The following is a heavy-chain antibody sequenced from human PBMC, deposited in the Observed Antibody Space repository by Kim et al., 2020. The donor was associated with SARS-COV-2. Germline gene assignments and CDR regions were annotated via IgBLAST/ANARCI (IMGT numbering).Heavy chain of an antibody. CDR2: IYYSGST. Sequence: SETLSPTCTVSGGSISSSSYYWGWIRQPPGKGLEWIGSIYYSGSTYYNPSLKSRVTISVDTSKNQFSLKLSSVTAADTAVYYCAGRSSSWYSGWFDSWG. V-gene: IGHV4-39*01. J-gene: IGHJ5*01. D-gene: IGHD6-13*01. CDR3: AGRSSSWYSGWFDS. CDR1: GGSISSSSYY.